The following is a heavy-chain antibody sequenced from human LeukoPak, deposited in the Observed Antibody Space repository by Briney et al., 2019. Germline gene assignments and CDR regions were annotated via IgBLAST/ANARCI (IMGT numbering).Heavy chain of an antibody. D-gene: IGHD2-2*02. J-gene: IGHJ5*02. Sequence: ASVKVSCKASGYTFTGYYMHWVRQAPGQGLEWMGWINSNSGGTNYAQKFQGRVTMTRDTSISTAYIELSRLRSDDTAVYYCARVPAAIHNWFDPWGQGTLVTVSS. V-gene: IGHV1-2*02. CDR2: INSNSGGT. CDR3: ARVPAAIHNWFDP. CDR1: GYTFTGYY.